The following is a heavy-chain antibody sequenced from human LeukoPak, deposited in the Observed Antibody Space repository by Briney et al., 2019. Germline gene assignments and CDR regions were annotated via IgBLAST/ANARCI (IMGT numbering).Heavy chain of an antibody. CDR2: IYSGGST. Sequence: GGSLRLSCAASGFTVSSNFMSWVRQAPGKGLEWASVIYSGGSTYYADSVKGRFTISRDNSKNTLYLQMNSLRVEDTAVYYCALGLVTDYWGQGTLVTVSS. V-gene: IGHV3-66*01. J-gene: IGHJ4*02. CDR3: ALGLVTDY. D-gene: IGHD3-9*01. CDR1: GFTVSSNF.